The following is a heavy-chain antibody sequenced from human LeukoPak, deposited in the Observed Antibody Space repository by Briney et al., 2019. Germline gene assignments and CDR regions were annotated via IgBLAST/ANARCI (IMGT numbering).Heavy chain of an antibody. D-gene: IGHD3-22*01. CDR3: ASYDSSGSPYYYYGMDV. V-gene: IGHV3-53*01. CDR1: GFTVSSNY. CDR2: MYSGGST. Sequence: GGSLRLSCAASGFTVSSNYMSGVRQAPGKGLEWVSVMYSGGSTYYADSVKGRFTISRDNSKNTLYLQMNSLRAEDTTVYYCASYDSSGSPYYYYGMDVWGQGTTVTVSS. J-gene: IGHJ6*02.